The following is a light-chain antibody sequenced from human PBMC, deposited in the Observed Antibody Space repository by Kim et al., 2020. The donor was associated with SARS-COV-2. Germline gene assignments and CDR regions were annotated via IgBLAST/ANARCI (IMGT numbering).Light chain of an antibody. J-gene: IGKJ4*01. Sequence: EIVLTQSPGTLSLSPGERATLSCRASQSVSSIYLAWYQQKPGQAPRLLIYGASNRATGIPDRFSGSGSGTDFTLTISRLEPEDSAVYYCQQYSSSPLTFGGGTKVDIK. CDR2: GAS. CDR3: QQYSSSPLT. V-gene: IGKV3-20*01. CDR1: QSVSSIY.